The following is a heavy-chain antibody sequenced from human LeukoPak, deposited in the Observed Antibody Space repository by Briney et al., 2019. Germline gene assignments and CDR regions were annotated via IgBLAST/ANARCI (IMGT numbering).Heavy chain of an antibody. D-gene: IGHD2-21*01. Sequence: GESLKISCKGSGYSFTSYWIGWVRQMPGKGLEWMGIIYPGDSDTRYSPSFQGQVTISADKSISTAYLQWSSLKASDTAMYYCARCGGDLYSEDAFDIWGQGTMVTVSS. J-gene: IGHJ3*02. CDR3: ARCGGDLYSEDAFDI. CDR2: IYPGDSDT. V-gene: IGHV5-51*01. CDR1: GYSFTSYW.